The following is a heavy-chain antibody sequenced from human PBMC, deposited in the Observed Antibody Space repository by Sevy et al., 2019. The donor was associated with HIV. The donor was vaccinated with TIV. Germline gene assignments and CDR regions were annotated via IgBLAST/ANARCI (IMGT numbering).Heavy chain of an antibody. J-gene: IGHJ4*02. CDR2: IIPIFGTT. CDR1: GGTFSSYA. V-gene: IGHV1-69*13. D-gene: IGHD3-22*01. CDR3: ARGVTMIRGGGYYFDY. Sequence: ASVKVSCKASGGTFSSYAIHWVRQAPGQGLEWMGGIIPIFGTTNYAQKFQGRVTITADESTSTSNMEQSSLRSEDTAVYFCARGVTMIRGGGYYFDYWGQGTLVTVSS.